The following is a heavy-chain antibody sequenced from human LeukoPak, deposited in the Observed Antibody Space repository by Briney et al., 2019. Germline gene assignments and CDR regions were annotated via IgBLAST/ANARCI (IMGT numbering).Heavy chain of an antibody. CDR1: GYTLTELS. Sequence: ASVTVSFKFSGYTLTELSMHWVRQAPGKGLEWMGGFDPEDGETIYAQKFQGRVTMNEDTSTDTAYMELSSLRSEDTAVYYCATGVGYYGSGNYWGQGTLVTVSS. CDR3: ATGVGYYGSGNY. CDR2: FDPEDGET. V-gene: IGHV1-24*01. J-gene: IGHJ4*02. D-gene: IGHD3-10*01.